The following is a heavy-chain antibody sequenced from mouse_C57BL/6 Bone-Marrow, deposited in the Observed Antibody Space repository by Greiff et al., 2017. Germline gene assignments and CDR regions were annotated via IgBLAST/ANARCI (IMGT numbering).Heavy chain of an antibody. CDR3: ARTLSYAMDY. CDR2: IYPGGGYT. D-gene: IGHD1-1*02. CDR1: GYTFTNYW. Sequence: VQLVESGAELVRPGTSVKMSCKASGYTFTNYWIGWAKQRPGHGLEWIGDIYPGGGYTNYNEKFKGKATLTADKSSSTAYMQFSSLTSEDYAIYYCARTLSYAMDYWGQGTSVTVSS. J-gene: IGHJ4*01. V-gene: IGHV1-63*01.